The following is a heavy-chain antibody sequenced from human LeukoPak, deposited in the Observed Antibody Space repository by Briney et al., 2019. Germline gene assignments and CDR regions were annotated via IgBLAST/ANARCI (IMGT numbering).Heavy chain of an antibody. V-gene: IGHV4-34*01. CDR1: GGSFSGYY. CDR2: IYDSGST. Sequence: SETLSLTCAVYGGSFSGYYWSWIRQPSGKGLEWIGSIYDSGSTYYNPSLKSRVTISVDTSKNQFSLKLSSVTAADTAVYYCASDIVLMVYAPEYYFDYWGQGTLVTVSS. J-gene: IGHJ4*02. D-gene: IGHD2-8*01. CDR3: ASDIVLMVYAPEYYFDY.